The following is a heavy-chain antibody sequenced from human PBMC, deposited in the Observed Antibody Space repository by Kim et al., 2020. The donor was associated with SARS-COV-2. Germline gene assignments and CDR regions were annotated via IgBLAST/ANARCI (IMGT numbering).Heavy chain of an antibody. CDR2: IYYSGST. CDR1: GGSISSSSYY. V-gene: IGHV4-39*07. J-gene: IGHJ4*02. D-gene: IGHD1-1*01. Sequence: SETLSLTCTVSGGSISSSSYYWGWIRQPPGKGLEWIGSIYYSGSTYYNPSLKSRVTISVDTSKNQFSLKLSSVTAADTAVYYCAREGFRYQLGPEKPDFDYWGQGTLVTVSS. CDR3: AREGFRYQLGPEKPDFDY.